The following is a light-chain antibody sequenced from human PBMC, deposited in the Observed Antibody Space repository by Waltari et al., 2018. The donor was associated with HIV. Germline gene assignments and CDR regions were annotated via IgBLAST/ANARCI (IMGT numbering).Light chain of an antibody. J-gene: IGLJ2*01. CDR1: SPNIGAGYD. CDR3: QSLRV. V-gene: IGLV1-40*01. Sequence: QSVLTQPPSVSGAPGQRVTISCTGSSPNIGAGYDVHWYQQPPGTAPKLLIYGNTNRPSGVPDRFSGSKSGTSASLAITGLQAEDEADYYCQSLRVFGGGTKLTVL. CDR2: GNT.